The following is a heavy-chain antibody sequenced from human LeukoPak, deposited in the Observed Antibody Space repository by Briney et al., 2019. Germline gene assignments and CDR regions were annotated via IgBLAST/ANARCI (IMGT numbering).Heavy chain of an antibody. V-gene: IGHV3-48*01. CDR1: GFTFSSYS. CDR3: ASGYSSPEGRYDY. D-gene: IGHD6-19*01. J-gene: IGHJ4*02. Sequence: GGSLRLSCAASGFTFSSYSMNWVRQAPGKGLEWVSYISSSSSTIYYADSVKGRFTISRDNAKNSLYLQMNSLRAEDTAVYYCASGYSSPEGRYDYWGQGTLVTVSS. CDR2: ISSSSSTI.